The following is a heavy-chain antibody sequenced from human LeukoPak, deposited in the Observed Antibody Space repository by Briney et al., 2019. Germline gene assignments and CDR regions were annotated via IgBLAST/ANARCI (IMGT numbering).Heavy chain of an antibody. CDR2: ISGSGGST. V-gene: IGHV3-23*01. D-gene: IGHD3-3*01. J-gene: IGHJ4*02. CDR3: AKESRGFGVTDY. CDR1: GFTFSSYA. Sequence: GGSLRLSCAASGFTFSSYAMSWVRQAPGKGLEWVSAISGSGGSTYYADSVKGRFTISRDNSKNTLYLQVNSLRAEDTVVYYCAKESRGFGVTDYWGQGTLVTVSS.